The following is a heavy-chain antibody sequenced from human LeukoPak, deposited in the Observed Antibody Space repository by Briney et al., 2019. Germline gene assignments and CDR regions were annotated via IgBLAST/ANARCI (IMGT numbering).Heavy chain of an antibody. V-gene: IGHV1-46*01. CDR3: ARAGLSRDSSGYDIDY. D-gene: IGHD3-22*01. J-gene: IGHJ4*02. CDR1: GYTFTSYG. CDR2: INPSGGST. Sequence: ASVKVSCKASGYTFTSYGISWVRQAPGQGLEWMGIINPSGGSTSYAQKFQGRVTMTRDMSTSTVYMELSSLRSEDTAVYYCARAGLSRDSSGYDIDYWGQGTLVTVSS.